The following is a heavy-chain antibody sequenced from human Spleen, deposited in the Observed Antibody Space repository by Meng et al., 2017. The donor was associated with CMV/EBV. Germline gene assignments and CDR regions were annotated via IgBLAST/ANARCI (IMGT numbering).Heavy chain of an antibody. J-gene: IGHJ6*02. CDR3: ARESGISILGVMDV. V-gene: IGHV3-30*14. CDR2: ILHDGSNK. D-gene: IGHD3-3*01. CDR1: GFTFSRNA. Sequence: GESLKISCDVSGFTFSRNAMHWVRQAPGKGLEGVAIILHDGSNKYYADSVKGRFSVSRDNSKNILHLQMNGLKIEDTAVYYCARESGISILGVMDVWGQGTTVTVSS.